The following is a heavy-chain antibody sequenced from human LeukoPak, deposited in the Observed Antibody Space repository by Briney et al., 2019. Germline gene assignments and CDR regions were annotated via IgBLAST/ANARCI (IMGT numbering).Heavy chain of an antibody. CDR1: GFTFSSYA. Sequence: GGSLRLSCAASGFTFSSYAMRWVRQAPGKGLGWVSVIPYDGSYKHYADSVKGRFTISRDNSKNTLYLQMNSLRAEDTAVYYCARDLSSSYYYNWFDHWAQGTLVTVSS. D-gene: IGHD1-26*01. J-gene: IGHJ5*02. CDR2: IPYDGSYK. CDR3: ARDLSSSYYYNWFDH. V-gene: IGHV3-30*04.